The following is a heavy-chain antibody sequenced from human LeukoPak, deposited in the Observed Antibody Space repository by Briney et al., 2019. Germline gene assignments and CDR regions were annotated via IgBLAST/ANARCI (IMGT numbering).Heavy chain of an antibody. CDR2: ISWDGGST. CDR1: GFTFDDYA. V-gene: IGHV3-43D*03. J-gene: IGHJ4*02. CDR3: AKDGQIAAAGLYYFDY. Sequence: GGSLRLSCAASGFTFDDYAMHWVRQAPGKGLEWVSLISWDGGSTYYADSVKGRFTISRDNSKNSLYLQMNSLRAEDTALYYCAKDGQIAAAGLYYFDYWGQGTLVTVSS. D-gene: IGHD6-13*01.